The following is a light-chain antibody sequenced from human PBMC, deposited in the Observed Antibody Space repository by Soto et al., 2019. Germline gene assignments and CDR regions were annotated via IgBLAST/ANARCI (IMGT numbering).Light chain of an antibody. J-gene: IGKJ4*01. V-gene: IGKV3-20*01. CDR2: GAS. CDR1: QSVSSY. CDR3: QQYGSSPLIT. Sequence: EIVLTQSPATLSLSPGERATLSCRASQSVSSYLAWYQQKPGQAPRLLIYGASSRATGIPDRFSGSGSGTDFTLTISRLEPEDFAVYYCQQYGSSPLITFGGGTKV.